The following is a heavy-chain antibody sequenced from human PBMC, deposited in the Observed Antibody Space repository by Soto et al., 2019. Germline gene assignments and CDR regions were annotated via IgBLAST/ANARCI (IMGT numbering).Heavy chain of an antibody. J-gene: IGHJ4*02. CDR2: ISNDGGNK. Sequence: GGSLRLSCAASGFPFSSYALHWVRQAPGRGLEWVAAISNDGGNKFYADSVKGRFSISRDTSKKTLYLQMNSLRSEDTAVYYCARELQGLYYFDYWGLGTLVTVSS. CDR3: ARELQGLYYFDY. D-gene: IGHD4-4*01. CDR1: GFPFSSYA. V-gene: IGHV3-30-3*01.